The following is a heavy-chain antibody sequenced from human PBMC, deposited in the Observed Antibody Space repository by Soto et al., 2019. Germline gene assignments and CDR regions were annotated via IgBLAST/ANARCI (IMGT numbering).Heavy chain of an antibody. Sequence: QVHLVQSGAEVKKPGASVKVSCKGSGYTFTSYGITWVRQAPGQGLEWMGWISARNGDTDYAQKLQRRVTVTRDTSTSTAYMELRSLRSDDTAVYYCARGRYGDYWGQGALVTVSS. J-gene: IGHJ4*02. CDR2: ISARNGDT. D-gene: IGHD1-1*01. CDR3: ARGRYGDY. CDR1: GYTFTSYG. V-gene: IGHV1-18*01.